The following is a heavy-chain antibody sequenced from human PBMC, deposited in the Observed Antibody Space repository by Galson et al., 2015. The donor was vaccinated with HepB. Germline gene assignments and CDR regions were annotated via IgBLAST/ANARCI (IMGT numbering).Heavy chain of an antibody. D-gene: IGHD3-10*01. V-gene: IGHV3-49*04. J-gene: IGHJ6*02. Sequence: SLRLSCAASGFTFGDYAMSWVRQAPGKGLEWVGFIRSKAYGGTTEYAASVKGRFTISRDDSKSIAYLQMNSLKTEDTAVYYCTREGFLWFGELYYYYYGMDVWGQGTTVTVSS. CDR1: GFTFGDYA. CDR3: TREGFLWFGELYYYYYGMDV. CDR2: IRSKAYGGTT.